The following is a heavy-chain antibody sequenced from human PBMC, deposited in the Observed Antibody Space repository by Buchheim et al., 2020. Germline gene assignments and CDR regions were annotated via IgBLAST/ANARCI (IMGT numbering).Heavy chain of an antibody. CDR3: AKVKDPYHLLNYFDY. CDR1: GGTFSNYG. J-gene: IGHJ4*02. CDR2: IIPSFGTT. V-gene: IGHV1-69*01. D-gene: IGHD2-2*01. Sequence: QVQLVQSGAEVRKPGSSVKVSCKASGGTFSNYGISWVRQAPGQGLEWMGGIIPSFGTTNYAQKFQGRVRITADESTSTVYMELSSLRSDDSAVYYCAKVKDPYHLLNYFDYWGQGT.